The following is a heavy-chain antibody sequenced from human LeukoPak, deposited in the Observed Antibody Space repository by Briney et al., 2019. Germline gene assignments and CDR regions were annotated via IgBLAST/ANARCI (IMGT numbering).Heavy chain of an antibody. Sequence: GGSLRLSCAASGFTFDEYAMHWVRQAPGKGLEWVSGISWNSGSIGYADSVEGRFTISRDNAKNTLYLEMNSLRAEDTALYYCAKDIGSSSWYLGNWGQGTLVTVSS. D-gene: IGHD6-13*01. V-gene: IGHV3-9*01. CDR3: AKDIGSSSWYLGN. J-gene: IGHJ4*02. CDR1: GFTFDEYA. CDR2: ISWNSGSI.